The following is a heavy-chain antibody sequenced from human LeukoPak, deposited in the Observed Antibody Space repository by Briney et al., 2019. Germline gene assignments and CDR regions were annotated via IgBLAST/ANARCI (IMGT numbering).Heavy chain of an antibody. D-gene: IGHD4/OR15-4a*01. CDR3: AKYGAPGWSGYCDY. Sequence: GGSLRLSCAASGFIFSNYAMTWVRQAPGKGLEWVSSISGNAGSTYYIDSVKGRFTISRDNSKNTLFQQMNSLRAEDTGMYYCAKYGAPGWSGYCDYWGQGTLVTVSS. CDR1: GFIFSNYA. CDR2: ISGNAGST. V-gene: IGHV3-23*01. J-gene: IGHJ4*02.